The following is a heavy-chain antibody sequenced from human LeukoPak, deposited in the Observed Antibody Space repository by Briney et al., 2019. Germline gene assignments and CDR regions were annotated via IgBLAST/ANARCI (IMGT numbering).Heavy chain of an antibody. CDR3: ARERSRGYSSGWYFYYGMDV. J-gene: IGHJ6*02. CDR1: GGSISSGGYY. CDR2: IYHSGST. V-gene: IGHV4-30-2*01. Sequence: KPSETLSLTCTVSGGSISSGGYYWSWIRQPPGKGLEWIGYIYHSGSTYYNPSLKSRVTISVDTSKNQFSLKLSSVTAADTAVYYCARERSRGYSSGWYFYYGMDVWGQGTTVTVSS. D-gene: IGHD6-19*01.